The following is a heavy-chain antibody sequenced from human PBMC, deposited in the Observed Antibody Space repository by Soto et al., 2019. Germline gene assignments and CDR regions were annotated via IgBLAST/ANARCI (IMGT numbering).Heavy chain of an antibody. CDR1: GFTFRNYA. J-gene: IGHJ6*02. D-gene: IGHD2-15*01. CDR2: IAYDGSNA. Sequence: QVQLVESGGGVVQPGGSLRLSCAASGFTFRNYAIHWVRQAPGKGLECLAVIAYDGSNAFYRDSVKGRFTISRDNSKNTRYLHMYRLRSEDTGVYYWARGDREDILVVVGARPGEYGIDIWGQGTTVTVSS. V-gene: IGHV3-30-3*01. CDR3: ARGDREDILVVVGARPGEYGIDI.